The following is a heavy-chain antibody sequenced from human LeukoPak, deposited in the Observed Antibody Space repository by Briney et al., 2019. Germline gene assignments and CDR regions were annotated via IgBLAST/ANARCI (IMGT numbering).Heavy chain of an antibody. J-gene: IGHJ1*01. V-gene: IGHV3-21*01. CDR3: ATYSSLNRREFQY. CDR2: ISISSNI. Sequence: GGSLRLSWAASGFTFSSYSMNWVGQAPGKGLEWVSSISISSNIYYADSVKGRFAISRDNAKNSLYLQMNSLRAEDTAVYYCATYSSLNRREFQYWGQGTLLTVSS. CDR1: GFTFSSYS. D-gene: IGHD3-22*01.